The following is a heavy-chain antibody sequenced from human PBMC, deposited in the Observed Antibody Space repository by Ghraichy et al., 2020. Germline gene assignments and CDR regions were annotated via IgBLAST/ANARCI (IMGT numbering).Heavy chain of an antibody. Sequence: GGSLTLSCAASGFIFSGSAMHWVRQASGTGLEWVGRIGNKADNYATAYAASVKGRFTFSRDDSKNTAYLQMNSLKTDDTAVYYCTLYSATYGRFDPWGQVTLVTVSS. D-gene: IGHD1-26*01. CDR1: GFIFSGSA. CDR3: TLYSATYGRFDP. J-gene: IGHJ5*02. V-gene: IGHV3-73*01. CDR2: IGNKADNYAT.